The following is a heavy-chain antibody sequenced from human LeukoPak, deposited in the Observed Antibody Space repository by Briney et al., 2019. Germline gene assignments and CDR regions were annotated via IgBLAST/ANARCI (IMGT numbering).Heavy chain of an antibody. CDR2: IYSGGST. V-gene: IGHV3-53*01. J-gene: IGHJ3*02. CDR3: ARDMGEVIVEGAFDI. CDR1: GFTVSSNY. D-gene: IGHD2-21*01. Sequence: GGSLRLSCAASGFTVSSNYMSWVRQAPGKGLEWASVIYSGGSTYYADSVKGRFTISRDNSKNTLYLQMNSLRAEDTAVYYCARDMGEVIVEGAFDIWGQGTMVTVSS.